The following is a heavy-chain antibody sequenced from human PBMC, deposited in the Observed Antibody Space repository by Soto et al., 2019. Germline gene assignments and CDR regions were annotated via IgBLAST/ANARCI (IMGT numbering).Heavy chain of an antibody. CDR2: ISGSGGST. CDR1: GFTFTNYA. Sequence: EVQLLESGGGLVQPGGSLRLSCEASGFTFTNYAMGWVRQAPGKGLEWVSGISGSGGSTYYADSVKGRFTISRDNSKITLFLQMNSLRAEETGVYYCASAMVRCQANMDVWGQGTTVTVSS. V-gene: IGHV3-23*01. CDR3: ASAMVRCQANMDV. J-gene: IGHJ6*02. D-gene: IGHD3-10*01.